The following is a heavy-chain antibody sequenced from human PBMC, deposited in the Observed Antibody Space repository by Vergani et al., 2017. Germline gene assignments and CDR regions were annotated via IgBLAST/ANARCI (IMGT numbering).Heavy chain of an antibody. V-gene: IGHV5-51*01. CDR3: ARDYGGAVDAFDI. CDR2: IYPGDSDT. Sequence: VQMVQSGAEVKKPGASVKVSCKASGYTFTGYYMHWVRQMPGKGLEWMGIIYPGDSDTRYSPSFQGQVTISADKSISTAYLQWSSLKASDTAMYYCARDYGGAVDAFDIWGQGTMVTVSS. J-gene: IGHJ3*02. CDR1: GYTFTGYY. D-gene: IGHD3-16*01.